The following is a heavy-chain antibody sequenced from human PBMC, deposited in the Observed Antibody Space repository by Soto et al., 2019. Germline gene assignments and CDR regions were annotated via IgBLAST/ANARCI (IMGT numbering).Heavy chain of an antibody. J-gene: IGHJ4*02. Sequence: ASVKVSCKASGYTFTSYNINWVRQAPGQGLEWVAGSNSNSGNSDHAQKFQGRLTVTRDTSISTAYMELSSLRSDDTAVYYCLSLGVFDHWGPGTLVTVSS. V-gene: IGHV1-8*01. CDR1: GYTFTSYN. CDR3: LSLGVFDH. CDR2: SNSNSGNS. D-gene: IGHD3-3*01.